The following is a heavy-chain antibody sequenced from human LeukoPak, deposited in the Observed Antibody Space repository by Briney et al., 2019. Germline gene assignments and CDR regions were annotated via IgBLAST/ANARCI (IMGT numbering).Heavy chain of an antibody. V-gene: IGHV1-2*02. CDR2: INPNSGGT. J-gene: IGHJ3*02. D-gene: IGHD2-2*01. Sequence: GASVKVSCKASGYTFTGYYMHLVRQAPGPGLEWMGWINPNSGGTNYAQKFQGRVTMTRGTSISTAYMELSRLRSDDTAVYYCARRNQLLANAFGIWGQGTMVTVSS. CDR1: GYTFTGYY. CDR3: ARRNQLLANAFGI.